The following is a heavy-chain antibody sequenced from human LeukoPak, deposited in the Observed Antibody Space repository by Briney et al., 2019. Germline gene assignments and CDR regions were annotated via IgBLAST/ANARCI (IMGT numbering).Heavy chain of an antibody. CDR2: MNPNSGNT. Sequence: ASVKVSCKASGYTFTSYDINWVRQATGQGLEWMGWMNPNSGNTGYAQKFQGRVTMTEDTSTDTAYMELSSLRSEDTAVYYCATGLLWFGESSRDYWGQGTLVTVSS. CDR1: GYTFTSYD. D-gene: IGHD3-10*01. CDR3: ATGLLWFGESSRDY. J-gene: IGHJ4*02. V-gene: IGHV1-8*01.